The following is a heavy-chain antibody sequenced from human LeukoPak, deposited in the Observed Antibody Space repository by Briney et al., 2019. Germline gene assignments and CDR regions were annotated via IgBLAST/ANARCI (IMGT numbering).Heavy chain of an antibody. CDR3: ASVSDWFDP. D-gene: IGHD2-8*01. Sequence: SETLSLTCTVSGGPISSSSYYWGWIRQPPGKGLEWIGSIYYSGSTYYNPSLKSRVTISVGTSKNQFSLKLSSVTAADTAVYYCASVSDWFDPWGQGTLVTVSS. V-gene: IGHV4-39*01. J-gene: IGHJ5*02. CDR1: GGPISSSSYY. CDR2: IYYSGST.